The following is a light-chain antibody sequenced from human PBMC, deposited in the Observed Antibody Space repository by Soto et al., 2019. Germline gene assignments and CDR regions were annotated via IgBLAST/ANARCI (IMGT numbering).Light chain of an antibody. V-gene: IGKV3-20*01. J-gene: IGKJ2*01. Sequence: EIVLTQSPGTLSLSPGQRATLSCRASQTVSSNNLAWYQQKPGQAPRLLIYGTSNRASGIPDKFDGSGSGTDHTLNISRQEPEDFEVFHCKQYGTAPSTFRQGTKLEI. CDR2: GTS. CDR3: KQYGTAPST. CDR1: QTVSSNN.